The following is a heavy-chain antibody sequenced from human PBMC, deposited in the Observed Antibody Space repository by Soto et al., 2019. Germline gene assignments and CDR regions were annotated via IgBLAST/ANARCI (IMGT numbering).Heavy chain of an antibody. D-gene: IGHD6-13*01. CDR3: ARGRWIAAAGTFDY. V-gene: IGHV1-69*13. Sequence: SVEVSCKASGGTFSSYAISWVRQATGQGLEWMGGIIPIFGTANYAQKFQGRVTITADESTSTAYMELSSLRSEDTAVYYCARGRWIAAAGTFDYWGQGTLVTVSS. J-gene: IGHJ4*02. CDR1: GGTFSSYA. CDR2: IIPIFGTA.